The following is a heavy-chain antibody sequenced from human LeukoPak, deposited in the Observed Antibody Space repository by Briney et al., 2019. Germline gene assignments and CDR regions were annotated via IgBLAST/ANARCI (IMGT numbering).Heavy chain of an antibody. Sequence: PSETLSLTCAVYGGSFSGYYWGWIRQPPGKGLEWIGEINHSGSTNYNPSLKSRVTISVDTSKNQFSLKLSSVTAADTAVYYCARGRAYSSSWYEAWFDPWGQGTLVTVSS. CDR3: ARGRAYSSSWYEAWFDP. V-gene: IGHV4-34*01. J-gene: IGHJ5*02. CDR2: INHSGST. CDR1: GGSFSGYY. D-gene: IGHD6-13*01.